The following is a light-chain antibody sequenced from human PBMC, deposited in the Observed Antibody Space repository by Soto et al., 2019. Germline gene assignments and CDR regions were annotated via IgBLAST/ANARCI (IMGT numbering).Light chain of an antibody. CDR2: GAS. CDR3: QQYGSSPWT. CDR1: QSVYISY. Sequence: EIVLTQSPGTLSLSPGERATLSCRASQSVYISYLAWYQQKPGQAPRLLIYGASSRTTGIPDRFSGSGSGTDFTLTISRLEPEDFAVYYCQQYGSSPWTFCQGTKVEIK. J-gene: IGKJ1*01. V-gene: IGKV3-20*01.